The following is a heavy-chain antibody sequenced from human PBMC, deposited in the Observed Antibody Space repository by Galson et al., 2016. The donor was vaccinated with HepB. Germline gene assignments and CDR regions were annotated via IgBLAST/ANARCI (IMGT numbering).Heavy chain of an antibody. CDR1: GFTFSNFA. CDR2: IGDDGNNK. Sequence: SLRLSCAASGFTFSNFAMHWVRQAPGKGLEWVAFIGDDGNNKYYGDSVKGRSRISRDNSKNALYLEMNSLRDEDTAVYYCARDHYLGVGQSVEYTYGMDVWGQGTTVTVSS. V-gene: IGHV3-33*01. CDR3: ARDHYLGVGQSVEYTYGMDV. J-gene: IGHJ6*02. D-gene: IGHD1-1*01.